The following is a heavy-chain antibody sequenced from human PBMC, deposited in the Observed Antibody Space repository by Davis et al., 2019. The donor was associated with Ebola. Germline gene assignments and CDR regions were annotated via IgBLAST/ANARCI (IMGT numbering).Heavy chain of an antibody. Sequence: AASVKVSCKASGYIFTSYDINWVRQATGQGLEWMGWMNPNSGNTGYARKFQDRVTMTRDTSMNTAYMELSSLRSEDTAVYYCVRRRWSSSGCIFSWGQGTMVTVSS. CDR3: VRRRWSSSGCIFS. J-gene: IGHJ3*01. CDR2: MNPNSGNT. D-gene: IGHD3-22*01. V-gene: IGHV1-8*01. CDR1: GYIFTSYD.